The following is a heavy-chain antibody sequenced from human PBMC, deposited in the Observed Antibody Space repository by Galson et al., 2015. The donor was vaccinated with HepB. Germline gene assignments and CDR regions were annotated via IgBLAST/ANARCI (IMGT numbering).Heavy chain of an antibody. D-gene: IGHD3-10*01. CDR1: GYSFTSYW. J-gene: IGHJ6*02. Sequence: QSGAEVKKPGESLKISCKGSGYSFTSYWIGWVRQMPGKGLEWMGIIYPGDSDTSYSPSFQGQVTISADKSISTAYLQWSSLKASDTAMYYCARFPYYGSGSFKLGMDVWGQGTTVTVSS. CDR3: ARFPYYGSGSFKLGMDV. CDR2: IYPGDSDT. V-gene: IGHV5-51*01.